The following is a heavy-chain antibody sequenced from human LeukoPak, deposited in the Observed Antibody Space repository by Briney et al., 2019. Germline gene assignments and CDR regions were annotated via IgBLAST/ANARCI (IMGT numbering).Heavy chain of an antibody. CDR3: ARSVAAAGPYYYYYMDV. CDR1: GYTFTSYY. V-gene: IGHV1-46*01. CDR2: INPSGGST. Sequence: GASVKVSCKASGYTFTSYYMHWVRQAPGQGLEWMGIINPSGGSTSYAQKFQGRVTMTRDTSTSTVYMELSSLRSEDTAVYYCARSVAAAGPYYYYYMDVWGKGTTVTIS. D-gene: IGHD6-13*01. J-gene: IGHJ6*03.